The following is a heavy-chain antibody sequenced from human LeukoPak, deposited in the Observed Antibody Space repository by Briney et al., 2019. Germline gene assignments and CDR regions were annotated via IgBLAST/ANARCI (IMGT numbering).Heavy chain of an antibody. CDR1: GGTFGSYA. J-gene: IGHJ6*03. D-gene: IGHD5-24*01. CDR3: ARALEMATIYYYYYYMDV. V-gene: IGHV1-69*05. CDR2: IIPIFGTA. Sequence: SVKVSCKASGGTFGSYAISWVRQAPGQGLEWMGGIIPIFGTANYAQKFQGRVTITTDESTSTAYMELSSLRSEDTAVYYCARALEMATIYYYYYYMDVWGKGTTVTVSS.